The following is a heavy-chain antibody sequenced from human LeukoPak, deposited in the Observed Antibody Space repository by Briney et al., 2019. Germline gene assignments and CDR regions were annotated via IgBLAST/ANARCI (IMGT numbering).Heavy chain of an antibody. D-gene: IGHD3-9*01. CDR2: ISYDGSNK. CDR3: ARSPIYDILALDY. CDR1: GFTFSSYA. J-gene: IGHJ4*02. Sequence: GGSLRLSCAASGFTFSSYAMHWVRQAPGKGLEWVAVISYDGSNKYYADSVKGRFTISRDNSKNTLYLQMNSLRAEDTAVYYCARSPIYDILALDYWGQGTLVTVSS. V-gene: IGHV3-30*04.